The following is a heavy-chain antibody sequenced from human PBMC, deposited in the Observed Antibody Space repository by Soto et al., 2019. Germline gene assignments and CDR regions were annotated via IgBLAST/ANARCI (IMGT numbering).Heavy chain of an antibody. Sequence: SVKVSCTASGGTFSSYAISWVRQAPGQGLEWMGGIIPIFGTANYAQKFQGRVTITADESTSTAYMELSSLRSEDTAVYYCAGGPWSYYDSSGYYTLDYWGQGTLVTVSS. CDR1: GGTFSSYA. V-gene: IGHV1-69*13. J-gene: IGHJ4*02. D-gene: IGHD3-22*01. CDR2: IIPIFGTA. CDR3: AGGPWSYYDSSGYYTLDY.